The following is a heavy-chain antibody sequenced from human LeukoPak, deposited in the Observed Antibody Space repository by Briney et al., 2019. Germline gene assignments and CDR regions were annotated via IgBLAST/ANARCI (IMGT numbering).Heavy chain of an antibody. CDR3: VLEQFDY. Sequence: PGGSLRLSCAASGFTFSSYTMNWVRQAPGKGLEWVANIKQDGSEKYYVDSVKGRFTISRDNAKNSLYLQMNSLRAEDTAVYYCVLEQFDYWGQGTLVTVSS. D-gene: IGHD1/OR15-1a*01. CDR1: GFTFSSYT. V-gene: IGHV3-7*01. CDR2: IKQDGSEK. J-gene: IGHJ4*02.